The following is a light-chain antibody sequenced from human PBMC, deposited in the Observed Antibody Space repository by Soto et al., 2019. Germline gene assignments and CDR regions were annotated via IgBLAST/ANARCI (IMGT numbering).Light chain of an antibody. CDR2: EVF. CDR3: MQSLSLPLT. Sequence: DIVMTQTPLSLSVTPGQPASISCKSGQSLMHNNGRTDLYWYLQKPGQPPQLLMYEVFNRFSGVPDRFSGSGSGTDFTLKISRVEAEDVGVYYCMQSLSLPLTFGGGTKVEIK. V-gene: IGKV2D-29*01. J-gene: IGKJ4*01. CDR1: QSLMHNNGRTD.